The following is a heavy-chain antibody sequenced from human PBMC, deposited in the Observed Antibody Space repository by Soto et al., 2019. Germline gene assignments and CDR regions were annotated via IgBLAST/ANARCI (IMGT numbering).Heavy chain of an antibody. D-gene: IGHD1-20*01. J-gene: IGHJ4*02. CDR3: VSLWSVTGSRDY. Sequence: EVQLVESGGGLVQLGGSLRLSCAVSGLTFSDHYMGWVRQAPGKGLDWVGRIRDRVHSYSTEYAASVKGRFTISRDDSRNSLYLQMNSLKMEDTAVFYCVSLWSVTGSRDYWGRGTLVTVSS. CDR1: GLTFSDHY. CDR2: IRDRVHSYST. V-gene: IGHV3-72*01.